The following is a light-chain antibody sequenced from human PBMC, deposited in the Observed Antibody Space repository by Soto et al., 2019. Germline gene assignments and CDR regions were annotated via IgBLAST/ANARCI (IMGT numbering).Light chain of an antibody. CDR2: GAS. J-gene: IGKJ1*01. V-gene: IGKV3-15*01. CDR3: QQYIDWPTT. Sequence: EIVMTQSPATLSVSPGERATLSCRASQSVSSSVGWYQQKPGQAPRLLIYGASTRATGIPAGFSGSGSGTEFTLTISSLQSEDFALYYCQQYIDWPTTFGQGTKVEIK. CDR1: QSVSSS.